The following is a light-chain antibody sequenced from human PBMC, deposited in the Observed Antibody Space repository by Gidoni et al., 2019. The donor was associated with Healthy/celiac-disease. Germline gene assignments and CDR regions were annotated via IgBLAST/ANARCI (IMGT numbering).Light chain of an antibody. CDR1: QSVSSSY. CDR2: GAS. CDR3: QQYGSSPPWT. V-gene: IGKV3-20*01. Sequence: EIVFTQPPGTLSLSPGERATLSCRASQSVSSSYLAWYQQKPGQAPRLLIYGASSRATGIPDRFSGSGSGTDFTLTISRLEPEDFAVYYCQQYGSSPPWTFXQXTKVEIK. J-gene: IGKJ1*01.